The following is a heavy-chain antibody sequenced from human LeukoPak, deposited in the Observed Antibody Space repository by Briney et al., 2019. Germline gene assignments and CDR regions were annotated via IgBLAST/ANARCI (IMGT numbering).Heavy chain of an antibody. Sequence: PSETLSLTCAVYGGSFSGYYWSWIRQPPGKGLEWIGEINHSGSTNYNPSLKSRVTISVDTSKNQFSLKLSSVTAADTAVYYCARGGSYYDFWSGYPTFDYWGQGTLVTVSS. CDR2: INHSGST. CDR3: ARGGSYYDFWSGYPTFDY. D-gene: IGHD3-3*01. CDR1: GGSFSGYY. J-gene: IGHJ4*02. V-gene: IGHV4-34*01.